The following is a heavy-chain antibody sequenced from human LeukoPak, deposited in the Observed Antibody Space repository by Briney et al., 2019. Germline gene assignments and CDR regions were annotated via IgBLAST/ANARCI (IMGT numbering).Heavy chain of an antibody. CDR2: ISWNSCSI. CDR3: AKDIGAVGADAIDY. V-gene: IGHV3-9*01. CDR1: GFTFDDYA. D-gene: IGHD6-19*01. Sequence: PGGSLRLSCAASGFTFDDYAMHSVRQAPGKGVEGVSGISWNSCSIGYAGSVKGRFTISRDNAKNSLYLQMNSLRAEDTALYYCAKDIGAVGADAIDYWGQGTLVTVSS. J-gene: IGHJ4*02.